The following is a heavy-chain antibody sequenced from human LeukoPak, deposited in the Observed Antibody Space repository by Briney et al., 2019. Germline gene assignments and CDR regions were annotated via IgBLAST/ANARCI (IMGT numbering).Heavy chain of an antibody. Sequence: GGSLRLSCAASGFTFSSYSLNWVRQAPGKGLEWISYISSSSGSIYYADSVKGRFTISRDNAQNSLYLQMSSLRADDTAVYYCARLPWEYDILTGYAPIDYWGQGTLVTVSS. D-gene: IGHD3-9*01. CDR1: GFTFSSYS. CDR2: ISSSSGSI. J-gene: IGHJ4*02. CDR3: ARLPWEYDILTGYAPIDY. V-gene: IGHV3-48*01.